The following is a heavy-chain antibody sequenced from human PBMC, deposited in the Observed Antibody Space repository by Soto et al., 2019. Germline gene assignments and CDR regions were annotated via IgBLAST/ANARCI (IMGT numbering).Heavy chain of an antibody. D-gene: IGHD3-22*01. V-gene: IGHV1-24*01. J-gene: IGHJ5*02. Sequence: ASVKVSCKVSGYTLAELSMHWVRQAPGKGLEWMGGFDPEDGETIYAQKFQGRVTMTEDTPTDTAYMELSSLRSEDTAAYYCATGDYYDSSGYYPWFDPRGQRTLVTISS. CDR2: FDPEDGET. CDR1: GYTLAELS. CDR3: ATGDYYDSSGYYPWFDP.